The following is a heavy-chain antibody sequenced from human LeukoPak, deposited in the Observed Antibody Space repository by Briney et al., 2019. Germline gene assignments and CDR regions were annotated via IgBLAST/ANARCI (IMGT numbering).Heavy chain of an antibody. J-gene: IGHJ4*02. V-gene: IGHV4-59*01. D-gene: IGHD3-16*01. CDR1: GGSISSYY. Sequence: SETLSLTCTVSGGSISSYYWSWIRQPPGKGLEWIGYIYYSGSTNYNPSLKCRVTISVDTSKNQFSLKLSSVTAADTAVYYCARGHWVDYWGQGTLVTVSS. CDR2: IYYSGST. CDR3: ARGHWVDY.